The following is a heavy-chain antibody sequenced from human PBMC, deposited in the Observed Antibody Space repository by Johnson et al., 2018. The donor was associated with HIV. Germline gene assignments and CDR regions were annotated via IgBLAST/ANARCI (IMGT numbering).Heavy chain of an antibody. CDR1: GFTFSSYD. Sequence: MQLVESGGGLVQPGGSLRLSCAASGFTFSSYDMHWVRQATGKGLEWVSAIGTAGNTYYPGSVKGRFTISRENAKNSLYLQMNSLRDEDTAVYYCAKERTAMVTPFDAWGQGTRVTVSS. CDR2: IGTAGNT. V-gene: IGHV3-13*01. J-gene: IGHJ3*01. D-gene: IGHD5-18*01. CDR3: AKERTAMVTPFDA.